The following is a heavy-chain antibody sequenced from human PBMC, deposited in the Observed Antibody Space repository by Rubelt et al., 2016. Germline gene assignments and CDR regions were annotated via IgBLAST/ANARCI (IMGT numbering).Heavy chain of an antibody. CDR3: AREDTTDRGWYDALDI. D-gene: IGHD6-19*01. V-gene: IGHV1-3*01. J-gene: IGHJ3*02. CDR1: EYSFTKNP. CDR2: INAGNGNT. Sequence: QVQLVQSGAEVKKPGASVKVSCKASEYSFTKNPIHWVRQAPGQRPEWMGWINAGNGNTQYSQKFQGRVTITKDTSARTAYMGLSSLRSEDTAVYYCAREDTTDRGWYDALDIWGQGTMVTVSS.